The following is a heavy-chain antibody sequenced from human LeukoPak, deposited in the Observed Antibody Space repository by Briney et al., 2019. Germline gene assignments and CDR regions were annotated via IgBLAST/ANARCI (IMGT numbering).Heavy chain of an antibody. J-gene: IGHJ6*02. CDR3: AREEGSGSYYYYYYYGMDV. CDR1: GFTFTDY. V-gene: IGHV3-11*04. CDR2: IRNADSPV. Sequence: GGSLRLSCATASGFTFTDYISWIRQAPGKGLEWVSYIRNADSPVYYADSVEGRFTISRDTDKDSVYLQMNSLRAEDTAVYYCAREEGSGSYYYYYYYGMDVWGQGTTVTVSS. D-gene: IGHD1-26*01.